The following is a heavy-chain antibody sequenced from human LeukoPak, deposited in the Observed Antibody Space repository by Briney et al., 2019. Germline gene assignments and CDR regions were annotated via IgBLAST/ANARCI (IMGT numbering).Heavy chain of an antibody. CDR2: IKTDGSEK. V-gene: IGHV3-7*01. Sequence: GGSLRLSCEGSGFTFSNYWMGWVRQAPGKGLQWVANIKTDGSEKYYVDSVKGRFTISRGNAKNSLYLQMNSLRAEDTAVYYCARGPSKYYFDYWGQGTLVTVSS. CDR1: GFTFSNYW. J-gene: IGHJ4*02. CDR3: ARGPSKYYFDY.